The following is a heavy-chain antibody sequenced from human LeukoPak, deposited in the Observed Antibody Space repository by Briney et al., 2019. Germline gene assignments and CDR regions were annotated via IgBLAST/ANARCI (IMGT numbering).Heavy chain of an antibody. Sequence: SSETLSLTCTVSGGSTNNYYWTWIRQPPGKGLEWIGNIYHSGSTNYNPSLKSRVTISVDKSKNQFSLKLSSVTAADTAVYYCARGYGAFDIWGQGTMVTVSS. D-gene: IGHD5-18*01. CDR2: IYHSGST. CDR1: GGSTNNYY. CDR3: ARGYGAFDI. V-gene: IGHV4-59*12. J-gene: IGHJ3*02.